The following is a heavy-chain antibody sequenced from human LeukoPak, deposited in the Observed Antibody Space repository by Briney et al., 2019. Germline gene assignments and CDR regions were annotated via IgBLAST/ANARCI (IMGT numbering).Heavy chain of an antibody. Sequence: SETLSLTCAVSGGSFSGYYWSWIRQPPGKGLEWIGEINHSGSTNYNPSLKSRVTISVDTSKNQFSLKLSSVTASYTAEYYVARGTMTTVTYYFDYWGQGTLVTVSS. V-gene: IGHV4-34*01. CDR1: GGSFSGYY. D-gene: IGHD4-17*01. J-gene: IGHJ4*02. CDR2: INHSGST. CDR3: ARGTMTTVTYYFDY.